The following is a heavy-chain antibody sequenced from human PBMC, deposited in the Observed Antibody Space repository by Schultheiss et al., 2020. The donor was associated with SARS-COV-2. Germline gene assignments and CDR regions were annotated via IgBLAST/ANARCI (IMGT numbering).Heavy chain of an antibody. D-gene: IGHD6-19*01. CDR1: GGSFFSYY. CDR3: ARFYGSGWYYYFDY. V-gene: IGHV4-59*01. Sequence: SETLSLTCNVSGGSFFSYYWSWIRQPPGKGLEWIGYIYYSGRTNYNPSLKSRVTISLDTSKSQFSLKLSSVTAADTAVYYCARFYGSGWYYYFDYWGQGTLVTVSS. CDR2: IYYSGRT. J-gene: IGHJ4*02.